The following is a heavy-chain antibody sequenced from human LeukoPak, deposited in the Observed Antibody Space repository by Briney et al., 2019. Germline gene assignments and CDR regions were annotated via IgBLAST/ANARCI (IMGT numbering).Heavy chain of an antibody. CDR1: GFTSGVYA. CDR3: GKEVERHFDLKY. V-gene: IGHV3-23*01. CDR2: FSGGGDS. J-gene: IGHJ4*02. Sequence: GGSLRLSCATSGFTSGVYAVSWVRQAPGKGLEWVSAFSGGGDSYYADSVKGRFTISRDNSKKILYLQMNSLRAEDTAVYYCGKEVERHFDLKYWGQGTLVTVSS.